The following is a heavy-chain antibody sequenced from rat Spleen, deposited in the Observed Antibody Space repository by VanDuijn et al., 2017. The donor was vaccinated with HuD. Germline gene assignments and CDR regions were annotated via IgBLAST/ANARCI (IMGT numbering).Heavy chain of an antibody. D-gene: IGHD1-11*01. Sequence: EVQLVETGGGLVQPGRSLKLSCVASGFTFSSYWMYWIRQAPGKGLEWVSSINTDGGSTYYPDSVKGRFTISRDDTNNTHYLQMDSLRSEDTATYYCAIHGGLRNWFDSWGQGTLVTVSS. CDR3: AIHGGLRNWFDS. V-gene: IGHV5-58*01. CDR1: GFTFSSYW. J-gene: IGHJ3*01. CDR2: INTDGGST.